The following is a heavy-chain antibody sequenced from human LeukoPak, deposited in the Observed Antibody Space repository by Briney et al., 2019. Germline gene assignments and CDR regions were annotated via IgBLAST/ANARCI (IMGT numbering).Heavy chain of an antibody. D-gene: IGHD2-2*01. CDR1: CGSIISGGYY. Sequence: PSETLSLTCTVSCGSIISGGYYCSWIRQHPGKGLEWIGYIYYSGSTYYNPSLKSRITISVDTSKNQFSLKLSSVTAADTAVYYCARGVVASSTSYAYPCGYWGQGTLVTVSS. J-gene: IGHJ4*02. V-gene: IGHV4-31*03. CDR2: IYYSGST. CDR3: ARGVVASSTSYAYPCGY.